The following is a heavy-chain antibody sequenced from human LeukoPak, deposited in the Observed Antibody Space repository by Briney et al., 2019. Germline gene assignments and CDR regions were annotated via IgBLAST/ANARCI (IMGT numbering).Heavy chain of an antibody. CDR3: ARWYYSGWAFDY. Sequence: SETLSLTCTVSGGTISSYYWNGIRQPPGKGLECIGYIHDSGSNKYNPSLKSRVAISVDTFKNQFSLKLSSVTAADTAVYYCARWYYSGWAFDYWGQGTLVTVSS. V-gene: IGHV4-59*08. CDR1: GGTISSYY. J-gene: IGHJ4*02. D-gene: IGHD6-19*01. CDR2: IHDSGSN.